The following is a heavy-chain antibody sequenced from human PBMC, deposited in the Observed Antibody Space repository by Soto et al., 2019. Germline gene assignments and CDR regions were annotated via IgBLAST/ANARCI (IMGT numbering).Heavy chain of an antibody. CDR1: SGSISSSNW. D-gene: IGHD1-1*01. Sequence: SETLSLTCAVSSGSISSSNWWSWVRQPPGKGLEWIGEIYHSGSTNYNPSLKSRVTISVDKSKNQFSLKLSSVTAADTAVYYCARVIGQLELLGYYMDVWGKGTTVTVSS. CDR3: ARVIGQLELLGYYMDV. J-gene: IGHJ6*03. CDR2: IYHSGST. V-gene: IGHV4-4*02.